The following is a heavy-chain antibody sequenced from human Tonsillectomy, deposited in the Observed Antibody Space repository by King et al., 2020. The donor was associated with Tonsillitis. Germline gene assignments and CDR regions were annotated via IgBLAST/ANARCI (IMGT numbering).Heavy chain of an antibody. D-gene: IGHD3-3*01. J-gene: IGHJ6*02. CDR2: ISGSGGST. CDR1: GFTFSSYA. V-gene: IGHV3-23*04. Sequence: VQLVESGGGLVQPGGSLRLSCAASGFTFSSYAMSWVRQAPGKGLEWVSAISGSGGSTYYADSVKGRFTISRDNSKNTLYLQMNSLRAEDTAVYYCAKGYVFWSGSIWYYYYYYGKDVWGQGTTVTVSS. CDR3: AKGYVFWSGSIWYYYYYYGKDV.